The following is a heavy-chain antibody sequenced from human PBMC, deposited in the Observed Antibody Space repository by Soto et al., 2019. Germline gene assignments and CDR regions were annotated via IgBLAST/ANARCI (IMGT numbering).Heavy chain of an antibody. Sequence: QVQLVQSGAEVKKPGASVKVSCKASGYTFTTYGVSWVRQAPGQGLEWMGWISAYNGITNSAQNLQGRVTMSTDTSTSTAYMELRSLRSDDTAVYYCARDRSPYGSGSYYGLDYWGKGTLVPVSA. V-gene: IGHV1-18*04. D-gene: IGHD3-10*01. CDR1: GYTFTTYG. J-gene: IGHJ4*02. CDR3: ARDRSPYGSGSYYGLDY. CDR2: ISAYNGIT.